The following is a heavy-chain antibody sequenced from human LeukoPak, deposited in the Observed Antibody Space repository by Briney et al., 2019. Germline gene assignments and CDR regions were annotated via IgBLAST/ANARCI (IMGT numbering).Heavy chain of an antibody. CDR2: IYYSGST. Sequence: SETLSLTCTVSGGSISSSSYYWGWIRQPPGKGLEWIGSIYYSGSTYYNPSLKSRVTISVDTSKNQFSLKLSSVTAADTAVYYCARSDYGDYFDYWGQGTLVTVSS. CDR3: ARSDYGDYFDY. CDR1: GGSISSSSYY. D-gene: IGHD4-17*01. J-gene: IGHJ4*02. V-gene: IGHV4-39*07.